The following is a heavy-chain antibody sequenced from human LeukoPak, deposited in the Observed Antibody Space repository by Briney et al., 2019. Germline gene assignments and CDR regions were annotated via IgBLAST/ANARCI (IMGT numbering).Heavy chain of an antibody. V-gene: IGHV4-4*09. CDR1: GGSISSYY. CDR2: IYTSGST. Sequence: SETLSLTCTVSGGSISSYYWSWIRQPPGKGLEWIGYIYTSGSTNYNPSLKSRVTISADTSKNQFSLKLSSVTAADTAVYYCARRQGNRIAARRDNWFDPWGQGTLVTVSS. J-gene: IGHJ5*02. CDR3: ARRQGNRIAARRDNWFDP. D-gene: IGHD6-6*01.